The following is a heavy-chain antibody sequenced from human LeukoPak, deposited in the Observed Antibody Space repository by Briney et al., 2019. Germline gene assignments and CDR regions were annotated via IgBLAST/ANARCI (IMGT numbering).Heavy chain of an antibody. CDR2: IWYDGSNK. Sequence: QPGRSLRLSCAASGFTFGSYGMHWVRQAPGKGLEWVAVIWYDGSNKYYADSVKGRFTISRDNSKNTLYLQMNSLRAEDTAVYYCAILVSNGSGSYPNYYYYGMDVWGQGTTVTVSS. D-gene: IGHD3-10*01. CDR1: GFTFGSYG. CDR3: AILVSNGSGSYPNYYYYGMDV. V-gene: IGHV3-33*01. J-gene: IGHJ6*02.